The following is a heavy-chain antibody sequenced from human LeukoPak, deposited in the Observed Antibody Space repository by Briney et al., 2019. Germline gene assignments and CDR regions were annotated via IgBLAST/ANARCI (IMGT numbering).Heavy chain of an antibody. Sequence: KPSETLSLTCTVSGGSVSSGSYYWSWIRQPPGKRLEWIGYIYYSGSTNYSPSLKSRVTISVDTSKNQFSLKLSSVTAADTAVYYCARSLYPFRVDYWGQGTLVTVSS. CDR1: GGSVSSGSYY. V-gene: IGHV4-61*01. J-gene: IGHJ4*02. D-gene: IGHD3-16*02. CDR2: IYYSGST. CDR3: ARSLYPFRVDY.